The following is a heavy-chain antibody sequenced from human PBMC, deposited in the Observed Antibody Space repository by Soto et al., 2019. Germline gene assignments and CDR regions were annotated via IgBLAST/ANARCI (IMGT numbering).Heavy chain of an antibody. Sequence: GASVKVSCKASGVTFSSYAISWVRQAPGQGLEWMGGIIPIFGTANYAQKFQGRVTITADESTSTAYMELSSLRSEDTAVYYCAKDSSATQLEWAIDYWGQGTLVTVSS. CDR1: GVTFSSYA. J-gene: IGHJ4*02. D-gene: IGHD3-3*01. CDR2: IIPIFGTA. V-gene: IGHV1-69*13. CDR3: AKDSSATQLEWAIDY.